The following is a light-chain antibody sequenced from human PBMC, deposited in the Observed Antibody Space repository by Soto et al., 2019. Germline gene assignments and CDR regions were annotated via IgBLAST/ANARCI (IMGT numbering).Light chain of an antibody. Sequence: QSALTQPASVSGSPGQSITISCTGTSSDVGTYNYVSWYQHHPGKAPKLIIYEVSNRPSGVSNRFSGSKSGSTASLTISGLQAEDEADYNCSSYKRDTELVFGNETKVTVL. CDR2: EVS. CDR3: SSYKRDTELV. J-gene: IGLJ1*01. CDR1: SSDVGTYNY. V-gene: IGLV2-14*01.